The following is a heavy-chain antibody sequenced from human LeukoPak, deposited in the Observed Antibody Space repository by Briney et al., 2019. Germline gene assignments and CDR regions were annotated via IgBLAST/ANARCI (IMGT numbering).Heavy chain of an antibody. V-gene: IGHV1-46*03. CDR1: GYTFTDYY. D-gene: IGHD3-22*01. CDR3: ANLGYYDSSGYENAFDI. Sequence: ASVKVSCKASGYTFTDYYMHWVRQAPGQGLEWMGIINPSGGSTSYAQKFQGRVTMTRDMSTSTVYMELSSLRSEDTAVYYCANLGYYDSSGYENAFDIWGQGTMVTVSS. CDR2: INPSGGST. J-gene: IGHJ3*02.